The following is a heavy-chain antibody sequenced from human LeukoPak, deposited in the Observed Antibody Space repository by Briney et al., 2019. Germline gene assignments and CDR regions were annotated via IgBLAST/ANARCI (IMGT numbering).Heavy chain of an antibody. CDR1: GFTFSSYS. D-gene: IGHD1-26*01. CDR2: ISSSSSTI. Sequence: PGGSLRLSCAASGFTFSSYSMNWVRQAPGKGLEWVSYISSSSSTIYYADSVKGRFTISRDNAKNSLYLQMNSLRPEDTAVYYCARGVGAADYWGQGTLVTASS. CDR3: ARGVGAADY. J-gene: IGHJ4*02. V-gene: IGHV3-48*01.